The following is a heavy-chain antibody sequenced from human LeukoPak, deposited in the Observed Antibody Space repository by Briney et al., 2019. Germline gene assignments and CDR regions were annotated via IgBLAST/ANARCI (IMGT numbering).Heavy chain of an antibody. CDR1: GGSFSGYY. D-gene: IGHD6-13*01. J-gene: IGHJ4*02. CDR3: ARSSPYSSSWLRTLFDY. Sequence: SETLSLTCAVYGGSFSGYYWSWIRQPPGKGLEWVGNIYYSGSTYYNPSLKSRLTISVDTSETQFSLKLSSVTAADTAVYYCARSSPYSSSWLRTLFDYWGQGTLVTVSS. CDR2: IYYSGST. V-gene: IGHV4-34*01.